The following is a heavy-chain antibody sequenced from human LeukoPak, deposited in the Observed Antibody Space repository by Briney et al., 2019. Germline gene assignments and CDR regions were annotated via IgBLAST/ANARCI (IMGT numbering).Heavy chain of an antibody. CDR3: ARSNDYGGEFDY. Sequence: SVKVSCKASGGTFSSYAIIWVRQAPGQGLEWMGGIIPIFGTANYAQKFQGRVTITTDESTSTAYMELSSLRSEDTAVYYCARSNDYGGEFDYWGQGTLVTVSS. J-gene: IGHJ4*02. D-gene: IGHD4-23*01. CDR2: IIPIFGTA. CDR1: GGTFSSYA. V-gene: IGHV1-69*05.